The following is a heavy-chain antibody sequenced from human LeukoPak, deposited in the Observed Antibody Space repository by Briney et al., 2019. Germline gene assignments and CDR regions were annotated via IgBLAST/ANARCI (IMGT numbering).Heavy chain of an antibody. V-gene: IGHV4-39*01. CDR2: VFHTGTA. D-gene: IGHD4-17*01. CDR1: GASISRTTYY. Sequence: SETLSLTCSVSGASISRTTYYWGWLRQPPGKGLEWIGSVFHTGTAYYNPSLRSRVTLSVDTSKNQFSLKMSSVTAADTAVYYCTKNDVGDYGTWGQGTLVAVSS. J-gene: IGHJ5*02. CDR3: TKNDVGDYGT.